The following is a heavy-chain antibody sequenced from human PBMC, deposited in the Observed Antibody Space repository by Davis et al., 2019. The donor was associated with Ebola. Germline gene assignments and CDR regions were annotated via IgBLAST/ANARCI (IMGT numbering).Heavy chain of an antibody. V-gene: IGHV1-69*13. J-gene: IGHJ5*02. CDR1: GYTFTSYG. CDR3: APYPAAAGTRPNWFDP. D-gene: IGHD6-13*01. CDR2: IIPIFGTA. Sequence: SVKVSCKASGYTFTSYGISWVRQAPGQGLEWMGGIIPIFGTANHAQKFQGRVTITADESTSTAYMELSSLRSEDTAVYYCAPYPAAAGTRPNWFDPWGQGTLVTVSS.